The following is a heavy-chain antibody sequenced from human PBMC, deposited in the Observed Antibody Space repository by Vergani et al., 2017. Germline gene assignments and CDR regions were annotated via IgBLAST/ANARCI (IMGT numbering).Heavy chain of an antibody. D-gene: IGHD3-10*01. CDR1: GFTLDTYT. Sequence: EVQLLESGGGLVQPGGSRRLSCAGAGFTLDTYTMAYVRQAPGKGLEWVATISSGGGDIFYADSVKGRFTISRDNSKNTLFLQMNSLKDEDTAVYYCTTAWGLHYLHGEYVQYWGRGTLVSVAS. V-gene: IGHV3-23*01. CDR2: ISSGGGDI. J-gene: IGHJ1*01. CDR3: TTAWGLHYLHGEYVQY.